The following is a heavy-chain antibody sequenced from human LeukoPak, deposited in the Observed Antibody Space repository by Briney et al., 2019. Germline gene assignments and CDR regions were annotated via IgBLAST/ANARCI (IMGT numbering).Heavy chain of an antibody. J-gene: IGHJ4*02. CDR1: GGSISSYY. D-gene: IGHD2-21*02. V-gene: IGHV4-59*08. CDR2: IYYSGST. Sequence: SSETLSLTCTVSGGSISSYYWSWIRQPPGKGLEWIGYIYYSGSTNYNPSLKSRVTTSVDTSKNQFSLKLSSVTAADTAVYYCARTDKYCGGDCYSWNYFDYWGQGTLVTVSS. CDR3: ARTDKYCGGDCYSWNYFDY.